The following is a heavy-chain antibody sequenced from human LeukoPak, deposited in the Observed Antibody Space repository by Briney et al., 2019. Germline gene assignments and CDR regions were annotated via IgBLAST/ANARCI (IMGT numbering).Heavy chain of an antibody. CDR2: IYYSGST. J-gene: IGHJ6*02. Sequence: PSETLSLTCSVSGDSITSRDYYWSWIRQPPGKGLEWIGYIYYSGSTSYNPSLKSRVTISVDTSKNQFSLKLSSVTAADTAVYYCARTYTTTATVGMDVWGQGTTVTVSS. CDR3: ARTYTTTATVGMDV. CDR1: GDSITSRDYY. V-gene: IGHV4-30-4*02. D-gene: IGHD4-17*01.